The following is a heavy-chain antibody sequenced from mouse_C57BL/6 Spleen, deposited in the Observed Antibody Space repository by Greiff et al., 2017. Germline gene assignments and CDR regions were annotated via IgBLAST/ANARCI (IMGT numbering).Heavy chain of an antibody. D-gene: IGHD3-2*02. J-gene: IGHJ3*01. Sequence: QVQLQQSGAELVRPGTSVKVSCKASGYAFTNYLIEWVKQRPGQGLEWIGVINPGSGGTNYNEKFKSKATLTADKSSSTAYMQLSSLTSEDSAVYFCAREGGQLRLPFAYWGQGTLVTVSA. CDR1: GYAFTNYL. CDR3: AREGGQLRLPFAY. V-gene: IGHV1-54*01. CDR2: INPGSGGT.